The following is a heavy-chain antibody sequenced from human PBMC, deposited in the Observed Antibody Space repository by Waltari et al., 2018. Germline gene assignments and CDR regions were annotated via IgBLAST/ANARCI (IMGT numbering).Heavy chain of an antibody. D-gene: IGHD3-10*01. CDR3: VKETAYGYYFDN. CDR1: GFPFNHYA. Sequence: EVQLLESGGGLIPPGGSLPLSCAASGFPFNHYAMNWIRQAPGKGLEWVSVIYSGGGAYYADSVKGRFTISRDNSKNTLYLQMSSLRLEDTAVYYCVKETAYGYYFDNWGQGTLVSVSS. V-gene: IGHV3-23*03. J-gene: IGHJ4*02. CDR2: IYSGGGA.